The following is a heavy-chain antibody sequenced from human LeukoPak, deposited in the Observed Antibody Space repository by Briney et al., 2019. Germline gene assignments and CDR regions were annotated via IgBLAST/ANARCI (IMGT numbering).Heavy chain of an antibody. CDR3: ARGKIGYYDFWSGYYGNAFDT. V-gene: IGHV4-59*01. Sequence: PSETLSLTCTVSGGSISSYYWSWIRQPPGKGLEWIGYIYYSGSTNYNPSLKSRVTISVDTSKNQFSLKLSSVTAADTAVYYCARGKIGYYDFWSGYYGNAFDTWGQGTMVTVSS. CDR1: GGSISSYY. J-gene: IGHJ3*02. CDR2: IYYSGST. D-gene: IGHD3-3*01.